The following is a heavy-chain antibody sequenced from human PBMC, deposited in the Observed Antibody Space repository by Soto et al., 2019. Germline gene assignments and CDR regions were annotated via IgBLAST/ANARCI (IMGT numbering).Heavy chain of an antibody. J-gene: IGHJ6*02. CDR2: IWYDGNNK. CDR3: SRDEGPGVNIYYSGMDV. D-gene: IGHD2-21*01. Sequence: QVQLVESGGGVVQPGRSLRLSCAASGFTFSSSGMHWVRQAPGKGLERVAVIWYDGNNKYYADSVKGRFSIARDNSTKTRFLQLNSVRAEATAVYYCSRDEGPGVNIYYSGMDVWGQVTTVTVSS. CDR1: GFTFSSSG. V-gene: IGHV3-33*01.